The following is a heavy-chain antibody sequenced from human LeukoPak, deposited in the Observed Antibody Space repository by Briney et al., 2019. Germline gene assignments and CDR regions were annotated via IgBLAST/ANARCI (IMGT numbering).Heavy chain of an antibody. D-gene: IGHD6-13*01. J-gene: IGHJ6*03. V-gene: IGHV1-2*02. Sequence: GASVKVSCKASGYTFTGYYMHWVRQAPGQGLEWMGWINPNSGGTNYAQKFQGRVTMTRDTSISTAYMELRSLRSDDTAVYYCARVFIAATATYYYYYYYMDVWGKGTTVTVSS. CDR2: INPNSGGT. CDR1: GYTFTGYY. CDR3: ARVFIAATATYYYYYYYMDV.